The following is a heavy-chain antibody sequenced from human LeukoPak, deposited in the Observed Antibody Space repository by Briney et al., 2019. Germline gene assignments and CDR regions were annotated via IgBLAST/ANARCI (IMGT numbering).Heavy chain of an antibody. CDR2: INSDGSST. V-gene: IGHV3-74*01. J-gene: IGHJ3*02. D-gene: IGHD3-22*01. Sequence: GGSLRLSCAASGFTFSSYWMHWVRQAPGKGLVWVSRINSDGSSTSYADSVKGRFTISRDNAKNSLYLQMNSLRAEDTAVYYCARDYYYDSSGYYSPLRAFDIWGQGTMVTVSS. CDR3: ARDYYYDSSGYYSPLRAFDI. CDR1: GFTFSSYW.